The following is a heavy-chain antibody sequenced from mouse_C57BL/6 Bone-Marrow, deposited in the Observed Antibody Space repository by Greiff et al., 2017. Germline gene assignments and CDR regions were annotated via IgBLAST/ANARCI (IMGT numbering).Heavy chain of an antibody. CDR3: AREGLTGAMDY. D-gene: IGHD4-1*01. J-gene: IGHJ4*01. Sequence: QVHVKQSGAELAKPGASVKLSCKASGYTFTSYWMHWVKQRPGQGLEWIGYINPSSGYTKYNQKFKDQATLTADKSSSTAYMQLSSLTYEGSAVYYCAREGLTGAMDYWGQGTSVTVSS. CDR1: GYTFTSYW. V-gene: IGHV1-7*01. CDR2: INPSSGYT.